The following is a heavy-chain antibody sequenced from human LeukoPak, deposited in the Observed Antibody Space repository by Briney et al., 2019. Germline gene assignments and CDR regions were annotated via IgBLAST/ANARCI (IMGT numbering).Heavy chain of an antibody. D-gene: IGHD7-27*01. V-gene: IGHV3-7*01. Sequence: PGGSLRLSCAASGFTFSSYVMSWVRQAPGKGLEWVATIKYDGDEKFYVDSVTGRFTISRDNAKNSLYLQMNSLTAEDTAVYYCVRESFSRGDFNWGQGTLVSVSS. CDR3: VRESFSRGDFN. CDR1: GFTFSSYV. CDR2: IKYDGDEK. J-gene: IGHJ4*02.